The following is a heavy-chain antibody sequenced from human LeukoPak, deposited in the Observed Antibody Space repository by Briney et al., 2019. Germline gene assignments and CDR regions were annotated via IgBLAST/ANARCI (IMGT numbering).Heavy chain of an antibody. CDR1: GFTFSSYA. V-gene: IGHV3-23*01. CDR3: AKSPGGCSGGSCYSSRIFDY. Sequence: GGSLRLSCAASGFTFSSYAMSWVRQAPGKGLEWVSVISGSGGSTYYADSVKGWFTISRDNSKNTLYLQMNSLRAEDTAVYYCAKSPGGCSGGSCYSSRIFDYWGQGTLVTVSS. D-gene: IGHD2-15*01. CDR2: ISGSGGST. J-gene: IGHJ4*02.